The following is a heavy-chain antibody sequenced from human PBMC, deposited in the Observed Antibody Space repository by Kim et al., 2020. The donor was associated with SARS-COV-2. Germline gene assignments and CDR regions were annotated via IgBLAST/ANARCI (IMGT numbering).Heavy chain of an antibody. D-gene: IGHD3-3*01. CDR1: GGSVSSGSYY. J-gene: IGHJ3*02. CDR3: ARNEMSDMTVFGVVNWKGAFDI. Sequence: SETLSLTCTVSGGSVSSGSYYWSWIRQPPGKGLEWIGYIYYSGSTNYNPSLKSRVTISVDTSKNQFSLKLSSVTAADTAVYYCARNEMSDMTVFGVVNWKGAFDISGQGTMVTVSS. CDR2: IYYSGST. V-gene: IGHV4-61*01.